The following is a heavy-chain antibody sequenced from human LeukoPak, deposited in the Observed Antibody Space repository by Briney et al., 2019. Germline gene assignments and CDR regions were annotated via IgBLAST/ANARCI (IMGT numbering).Heavy chain of an antibody. D-gene: IGHD3-22*01. CDR3: AKDSPETYYYDSSGYYYEYFQH. V-gene: IGHV3-66*01. Sequence: PGGSLRLSCAASGFTVSSNYMSWVRQAPGKGLEWVSVIYSGGSTYYADSVKGRFTISRDDSKNTLYLQMNSLRAEDTAVYYCAKDSPETYYYDSSGYYYEYFQHWGQGTLVTVSS. CDR2: IYSGGST. CDR1: GFTVSSNY. J-gene: IGHJ1*01.